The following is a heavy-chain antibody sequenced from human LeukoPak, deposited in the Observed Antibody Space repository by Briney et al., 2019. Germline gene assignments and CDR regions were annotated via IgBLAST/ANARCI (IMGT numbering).Heavy chain of an antibody. CDR1: GGSFSGYY. V-gene: IGHV4-34*01. D-gene: IGHD3-3*01. Sequence: SETLSLTCAVYGGSFSGYYWSWIRQPPGKGLEWIGEINHSGSTNYNPSLKSRVTISADTSKNQFSLKLSSVTAADTAVYYCARRSYDFWTPKYNWFDPWGQGTLVTVSS. CDR2: INHSGST. J-gene: IGHJ5*02. CDR3: ARRSYDFWTPKYNWFDP.